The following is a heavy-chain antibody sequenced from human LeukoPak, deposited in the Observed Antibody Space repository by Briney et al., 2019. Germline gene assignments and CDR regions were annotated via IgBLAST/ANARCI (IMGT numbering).Heavy chain of an antibody. J-gene: IGHJ4*02. CDR2: ISGGTGGST. CDR1: GFTFNDYA. D-gene: IGHD6-13*01. Sequence: GGSLRLSCAASGFTFNDYAINWVRQAPGKGLEWVSVISGGTGGSTYYADSVKGRFTISRDNSKNTLYLQMNSLRAEDMAVYYCAKRGSSSWTQFDYWGQGTLVTVSS. V-gene: IGHV3-23*01. CDR3: AKRGSSSWTQFDY.